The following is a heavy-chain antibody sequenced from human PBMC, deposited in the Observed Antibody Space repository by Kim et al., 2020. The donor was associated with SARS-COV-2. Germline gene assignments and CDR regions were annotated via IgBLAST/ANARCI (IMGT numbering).Heavy chain of an antibody. Sequence: SETLSLTCAVYGGSFSGYYWSWIRQPPGKGLEWIGEINHSGSTNYNPSLKSRVTISVDTSKNQFSLKLSSVTAADTAVYYCARKGYSYGYSRATINWFDPWGQGTLVTVSS. J-gene: IGHJ5*02. D-gene: IGHD5-18*01. CDR1: GGSFSGYY. CDR3: ARKGYSYGYSRATINWFDP. CDR2: INHSGST. V-gene: IGHV4-34*01.